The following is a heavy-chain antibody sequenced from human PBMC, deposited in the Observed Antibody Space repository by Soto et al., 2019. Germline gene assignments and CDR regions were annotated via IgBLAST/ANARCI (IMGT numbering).Heavy chain of an antibody. V-gene: IGHV1-69*01. CDR3: ARGGSGSYATGGYYYYGMDV. CDR2: IIHLFGTA. J-gene: IGHJ6*02. CDR1: GGTFNSYA. D-gene: IGHD1-26*01. Sequence: QVQLVQSGAEVKKPGSSGKVSCKASGGTFNSYAINWVRQAPGQGLEWMGGIIHLFGTANYAQEFQGRVTISADESMSTGYMDLSSLRAEDTALYYCARGGSGSYATGGYYYYGMDVWGQGTTVTVSS.